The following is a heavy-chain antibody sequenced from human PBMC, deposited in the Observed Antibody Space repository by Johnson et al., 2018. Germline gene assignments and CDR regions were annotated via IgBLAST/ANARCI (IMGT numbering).Heavy chain of an antibody. Sequence: VQLVQSGGGVVRPGGSLRLSCAASGFTFDDYGMTWVRQAPGKGLEWVSGINWNGGNTGYADSVKGRITISRDNAKNSLYLQMNSLRAEDTALYHCARHPLIKGKGNDVSYYYGIDVWGQGTTVTVSS. CDR3: ARHPLIKGKGNDVSYYYGIDV. J-gene: IGHJ6*02. CDR2: INWNGGNT. V-gene: IGHV3-20*01. CDR1: GFTFDDYG. D-gene: IGHD1-1*01.